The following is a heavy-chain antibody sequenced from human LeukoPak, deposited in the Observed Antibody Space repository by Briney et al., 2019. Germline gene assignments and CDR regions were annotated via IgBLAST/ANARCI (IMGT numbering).Heavy chain of an antibody. CDR3: ARALRYSSGWSDY. CDR1: VYTFTSYG. J-gene: IGHJ4*02. CDR2: ISAYNGNT. D-gene: IGHD6-19*01. V-gene: IGHV1-18*04. Sequence: ASVKVSCKATVYTFTSYGISWVRQAPGQGLEGMGWISAYNGNTNYAQKLQGRVTLPPDTSTSTAYKELRSLKSDDTAGYYCARALRYSSGWSDYWGQGTLVTVSS.